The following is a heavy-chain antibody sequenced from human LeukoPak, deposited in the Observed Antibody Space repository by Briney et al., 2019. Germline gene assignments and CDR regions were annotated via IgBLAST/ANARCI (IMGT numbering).Heavy chain of an antibody. J-gene: IGHJ1*01. CDR1: GGTFSSYA. V-gene: IGHV1-69*05. CDR2: IIPIFGTA. CDR3: AGAAAANGDYFQH. D-gene: IGHD6-13*01. Sequence: SVKVSCKASGGTFSSYAISWARQAPGQGLEWMGGIIPIFGTANYAQKFQGRVTITTDESTSTAYMELSSLRSEDTAVYYCAGAAAANGDYFQHWGQGTLVTVSS.